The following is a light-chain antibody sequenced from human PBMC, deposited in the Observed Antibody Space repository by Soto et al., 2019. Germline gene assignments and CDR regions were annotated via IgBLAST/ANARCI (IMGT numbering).Light chain of an antibody. J-gene: IGKJ2*01. CDR1: QSVSSF. CDR2: DAS. V-gene: IGKV3-11*01. CDR3: QQRSNWPYT. Sequence: EIVLTQSPATLSLSPGERATLSCRASQSVSSFLAWYQQKSGQAPRLLIYDASNRATGIPARFSGSGSGTDFTLTISSLEPEDFAFYYCQQRSNWPYTFGQGTKLEIK.